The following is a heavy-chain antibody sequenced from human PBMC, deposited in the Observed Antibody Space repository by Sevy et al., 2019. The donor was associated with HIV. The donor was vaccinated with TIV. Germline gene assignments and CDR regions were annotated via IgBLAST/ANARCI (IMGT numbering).Heavy chain of an antibody. CDR3: AGEGCTRPHDY. CDR1: GFAFYDYS. Sequence: GGSLRLSCAASGFAFYDYSMSWIRQAPGKGLEWVATLSFGCGKINYADSVKGRFTISRDNSKNSFYLQMDNLRVEDPALYYCAGEGCTRPHDYWGQGTRVTVSS. D-gene: IGHD2-8*01. J-gene: IGHJ4*02. CDR2: LSFGCGKI. V-gene: IGHV3-23*01.